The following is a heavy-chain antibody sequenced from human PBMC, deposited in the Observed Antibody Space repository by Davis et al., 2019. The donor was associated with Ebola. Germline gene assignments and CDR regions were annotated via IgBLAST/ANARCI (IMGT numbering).Heavy chain of an antibody. V-gene: IGHV1-8*02. J-gene: IGHJ5*02. D-gene: IGHD2-15*01. CDR1: GHIFTALS. CDR3: TRGIARRRSGSWFDP. Sequence: AASVKVSCKVSGHIFTALSMHWVRQAPGQGLEWMGWMNPDSGNTGYAQKFQGRVTMTRDTSITTAYMELSSLSSDDTAVYYCTRGIARRRSGSWFDPWGQGTPVTVSS. CDR2: MNPDSGNT.